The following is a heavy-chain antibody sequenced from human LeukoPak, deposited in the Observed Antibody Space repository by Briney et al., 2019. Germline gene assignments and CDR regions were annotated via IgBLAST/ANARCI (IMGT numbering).Heavy chain of an antibody. Sequence: SVKVSCKASGGTFSSYAINWVRQAPGQGLEWMGGIIPIFGTANYAQKFQGRVTITADKSTSTAYMELSSLRSEDTAVYYCARDFYPLWFGELNLIDYWGQGTLVTVSS. V-gene: IGHV1-69*06. CDR3: ARDFYPLWFGELNLIDY. J-gene: IGHJ4*02. D-gene: IGHD3-10*01. CDR1: GGTFSSYA. CDR2: IIPIFGTA.